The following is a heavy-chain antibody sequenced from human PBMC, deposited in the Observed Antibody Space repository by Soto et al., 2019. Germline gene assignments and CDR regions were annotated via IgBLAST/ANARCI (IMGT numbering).Heavy chain of an antibody. J-gene: IGHJ4*02. D-gene: IGHD2-8*02. V-gene: IGHV4-34*01. Sequence: QVQLQQWGAGLLKPSETLSLTCAVYGGSFSGYYWTCIRQPPGTGLEWIGEINHSGSTNYNPSLKSRVTISVDTSKNQFSLKLTSVTAADTAVYYCARDKITGLFDYWGQGTRVTVSS. CDR3: ARDKITGLFDY. CDR1: GGSFSGYY. CDR2: INHSGST.